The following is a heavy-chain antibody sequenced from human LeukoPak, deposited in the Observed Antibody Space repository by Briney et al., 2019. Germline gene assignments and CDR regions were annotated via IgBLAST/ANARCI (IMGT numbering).Heavy chain of an antibody. CDR2: ISGSGAGT. V-gene: IGHV3-23*01. CDR3: AKDGCSTSCSTAF. J-gene: IGHJ4*02. D-gene: IGHD2-2*01. Sequence: QAGGSLRLSCAASGFTFSTYAMSWVRQAPGKGLAWVSSISGSGAGTYYADSVKGRFTISRDNSKNTLYLQMNSLRAEDTAVYYCAKDGCSTSCSTAFWGQGTLVTVSS. CDR1: GFTFSTYA.